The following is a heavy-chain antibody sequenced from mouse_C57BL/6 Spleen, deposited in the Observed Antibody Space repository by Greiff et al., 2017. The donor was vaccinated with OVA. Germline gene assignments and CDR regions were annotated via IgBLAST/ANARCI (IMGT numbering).Heavy chain of an antibody. Sequence: VMLVESGPGLVQPSQSLSITCTVSGFSLTSYGVHWVRQSPGKGLEWLGVIWSGGSTDYNAAFISRLSISKDNSKSQVFFKMNSLQADDTAIYYCARITTVVATADYYAMDYWGQGTSVTVSS. CDR1: GFSLTSYG. CDR2: IWSGGST. CDR3: ARITTVVATADYYAMDY. V-gene: IGHV2-2*01. J-gene: IGHJ4*01. D-gene: IGHD1-1*01.